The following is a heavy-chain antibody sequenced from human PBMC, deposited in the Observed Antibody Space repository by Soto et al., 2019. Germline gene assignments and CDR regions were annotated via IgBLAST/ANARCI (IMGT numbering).Heavy chain of an antibody. CDR2: IKSKIDGGTT. CDR3: TTESTQRFCDGGPCYTLQTKIHDS. V-gene: IGHV3-15*01. Sequence: EVELVESGGGLAKPGGSLRLSCAASGFSFTNAWMSWVRQAPGKGLEWVGRIKSKIDGGTTDFSAPVKGRFAISRDNSKDTLYLQMNSLKTEDTAVYYCTTESTQRFCDGGPCYTLQTKIHDSWGQGTLVTVSS. D-gene: IGHD2-15*01. CDR1: GFSFTNAW. J-gene: IGHJ4*02.